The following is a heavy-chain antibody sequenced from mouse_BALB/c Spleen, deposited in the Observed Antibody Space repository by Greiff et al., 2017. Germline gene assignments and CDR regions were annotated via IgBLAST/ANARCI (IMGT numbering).Heavy chain of an antibody. V-gene: IGHV5-6-3*01. CDR2: INSNGGST. CDR3: AREPY. Sequence: EVHLVESGGGLVQPGGSLKLSCAASGFTFSSYGMSWVRQTPDKRLELVATINSNGGSTYYPDSVKGRFTISRDNAKNTLYLQMSSLKSEDTAMYYCAREPYWGQGTLVTVSA. J-gene: IGHJ3*01. CDR1: GFTFSSYG.